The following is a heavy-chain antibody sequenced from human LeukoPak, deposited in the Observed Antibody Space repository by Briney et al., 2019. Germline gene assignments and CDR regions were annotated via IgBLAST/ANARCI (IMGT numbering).Heavy chain of an antibody. J-gene: IGHJ4*02. V-gene: IGHV3-30*02. CDR3: AKDRGDYPPYFDH. D-gene: IGHD2-21*02. CDR1: GFTFSDYR. Sequence: GGSLRLSCAASGFTFSDYRMNWVRQAPGKGLEWVAFIRKDGNDEKYADSVKGRFTISRDNSKNMVYLQMNNLQTEDTSIYYCAKDRGDYPPYFDHWGQGTLVTVSS. CDR2: IRKDGNDE.